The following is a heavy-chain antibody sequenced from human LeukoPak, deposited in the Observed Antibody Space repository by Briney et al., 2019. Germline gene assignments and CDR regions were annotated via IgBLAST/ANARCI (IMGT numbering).Heavy chain of an antibody. V-gene: IGHV1-2*02. CDR3: ARDGVHCSSTSCYGMNWFDP. D-gene: IGHD2-2*01. Sequence: GASVKVSCKASGYTFTGYYMHWVRQAPGQGLEWMGWINPNSGGTNYAQKFQGRVTMTRDTSISTAYMELSRLRSDDTAVYYCARDGVHCSSTSCYGMNWFDPWGQGTLVTASS. CDR2: INPNSGGT. J-gene: IGHJ5*02. CDR1: GYTFTGYY.